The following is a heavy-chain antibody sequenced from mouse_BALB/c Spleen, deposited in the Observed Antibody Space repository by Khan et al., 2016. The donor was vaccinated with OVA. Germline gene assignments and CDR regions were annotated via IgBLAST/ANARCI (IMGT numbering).Heavy chain of an antibody. V-gene: IGHV5-6-4*01. D-gene: IGHD2-9*01. CDR3: TRDSTYYGCSFYFAY. CDR2: INSGGSST. CDR1: GFTFSSYS. J-gene: IGHJ2*01. Sequence: EVELVESGGGLVKPGGSLRLSCEASGFTFSSYSMSWVRQTPEKRLEWVATINSGGSSTNYTDSVQGRFTISRDHAKNTLYMQMSSLKSEDTAINYCTRDSTYYGCSFYFAYWGQGTTLTVSS.